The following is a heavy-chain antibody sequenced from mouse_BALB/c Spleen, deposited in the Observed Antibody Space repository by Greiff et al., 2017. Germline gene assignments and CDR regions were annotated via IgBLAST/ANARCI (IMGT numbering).Heavy chain of an antibody. J-gene: IGHJ1*01. CDR1: GFNIKDYY. CDR3: ARRDYRYWYFDV. D-gene: IGHD5-5*01. Sequence: EVQLQQSGAELVRPGALVKLSCKASGFNIKDYYMHWVKQRPEQGLEWIGWIDPENGNTIYDPKFQGKASITADTSSNTAYLQLSSLTSEDTAVYYCARRDYRYWYFDVWGAGTTVTVSS. CDR2: IDPENGNT. V-gene: IGHV14-1*02.